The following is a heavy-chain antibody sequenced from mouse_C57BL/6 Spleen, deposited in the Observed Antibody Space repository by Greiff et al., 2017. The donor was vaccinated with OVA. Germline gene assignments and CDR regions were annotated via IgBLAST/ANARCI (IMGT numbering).Heavy chain of an antibody. CDR1: GFTFSSYT. J-gene: IGHJ3*01. CDR3: ARQTTGFAY. Sequence: EVKVVESGGGLVKPGGSLKLSCAASGFTFSSYTMSWVRQTPEKRLEWVATISGGGGNTYYPDSVKGRFTISRDNAKNTLYLQMSRLRSEDTALYYGARQTTGFAYWGQGTLVTVSA. V-gene: IGHV5-9*01. D-gene: IGHD1-1*01. CDR2: ISGGGGNT.